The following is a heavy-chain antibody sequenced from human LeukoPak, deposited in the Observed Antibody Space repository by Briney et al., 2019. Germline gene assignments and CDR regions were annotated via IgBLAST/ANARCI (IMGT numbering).Heavy chain of an antibody. CDR2: MNPNSGNT. J-gene: IGHJ3*02. V-gene: IGHV1-8*01. CDR1: GFTFTSHD. Sequence: ASVKVSCKASGFTFTSHDYNWVRQATGQGLEWMGWMNPNSGNTGYAQKFQGRVTMTEDTSTDTAYMELSSLRSEDTAVYYCATRAGGVRGAPWMAFDIWGQGTMVTVSS. CDR3: ATRAGGVRGAPWMAFDI. D-gene: IGHD3-10*02.